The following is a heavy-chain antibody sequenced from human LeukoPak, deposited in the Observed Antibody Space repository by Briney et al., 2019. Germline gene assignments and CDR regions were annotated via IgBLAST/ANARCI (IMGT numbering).Heavy chain of an antibody. J-gene: IGHJ4*02. CDR3: ARHLRPYFDY. V-gene: IGHV4-39*01. Sequence: SETLSLTCTVSGGSISSSNYYWGWIRQPPGKGLEWIGTILYSGSTYYNPSLKSRLTISVDTSKNQHSLRLSSVTAADTAVYYCARHLRPYFDYWGQGTLVTVSS. CDR1: GGSISSSNYY. D-gene: IGHD3-3*01. CDR2: ILYSGST.